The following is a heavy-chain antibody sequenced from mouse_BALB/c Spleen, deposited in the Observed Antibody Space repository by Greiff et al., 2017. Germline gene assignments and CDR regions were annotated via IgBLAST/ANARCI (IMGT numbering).Heavy chain of an antibody. D-gene: IGHD2-1*01. CDR1: GYTFTSYY. CDR3: TRGAYGNYAMDY. Sequence: QVHVKQSGAELVKPGASVKLSCKASGYTFTSYYMYWVKQRPGQGLEWIGEINPSNGGTNFNEKFKSKATLTVDKSSSTAYMQLSSLTSEDSAVYYCTRGAYGNYAMDYWGQGTSVTVSS. V-gene: IGHV1S81*02. J-gene: IGHJ4*01. CDR2: INPSNGGT.